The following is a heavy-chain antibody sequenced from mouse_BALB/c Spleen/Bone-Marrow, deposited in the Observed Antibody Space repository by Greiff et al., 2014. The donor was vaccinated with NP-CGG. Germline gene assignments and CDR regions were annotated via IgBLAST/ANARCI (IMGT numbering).Heavy chain of an antibody. CDR1: GFNIKDYY. J-gene: IGHJ4*01. CDR2: IDPENGDT. Sequence: EVQLQQSGAELVRSGASVKLSCTASGFNIKDYYMHWVKQRPEQGLEWIGWIDPENGDTEYARKFQGKATMTAGTSSNTAYLQLSSLTSEDTAVYYCNGNYYAMDYWGQGTSVTVSS. V-gene: IGHV14-4*02. D-gene: IGHD2-1*01. CDR3: NGNYYAMDY.